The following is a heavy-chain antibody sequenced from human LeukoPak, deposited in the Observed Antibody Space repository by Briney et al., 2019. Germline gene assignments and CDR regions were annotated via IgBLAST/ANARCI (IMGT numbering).Heavy chain of an antibody. D-gene: IGHD3-22*01. CDR2: IYYSGST. CDR1: GGSISSYY. V-gene: IGHV4-59*08. J-gene: IGHJ4*02. Sequence: SETLSLTCTVSGGSISSYYWSWIRQPPGKGLEWIGYIYYSGSTNYNPSLKSRVTISVGTSKNQFSLKLSSVTAADTAVYYCATYYYDSSGYYLGPFDYWGQGTLVTVSS. CDR3: ATYYYDSSGYYLGPFDY.